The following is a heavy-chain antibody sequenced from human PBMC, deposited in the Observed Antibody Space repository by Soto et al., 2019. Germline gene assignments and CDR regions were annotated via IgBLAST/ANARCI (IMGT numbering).Heavy chain of an antibody. CDR1: GFTFEDYA. J-gene: IGHJ3*02. CDR2: LSWNSGKV. D-gene: IGHD6-13*01. CDR3: AKETHSGNTYFEAFDM. V-gene: IGHV3-9*01. Sequence: EVQLVESGGGLVRPGRSLRLSCVGSGFTFEDYAMHWVRQAPGKGLEWVSYLSWNSGKVDYVDSVKGRFTISRDNAKNSLDLQMNSLRPEDTAFYYCAKETHSGNTYFEAFDMWGQGTMVTVS.